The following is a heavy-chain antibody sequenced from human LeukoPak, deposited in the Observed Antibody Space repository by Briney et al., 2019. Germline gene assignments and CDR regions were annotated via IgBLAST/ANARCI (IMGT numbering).Heavy chain of an antibody. V-gene: IGHV3-30*18. CDR1: GFTFSSYG. CDR3: AKGSYSSGWFPVGYFDY. Sequence: GGSLRLSCAASGFTFSSYGMHWVRQAPGKGLEWVAVISYDGGNKYYADSVKGRFTISRDNSKNTLYLQMNSLRAEDTAVYYCAKGSYSSGWFPVGYFDYWGQGTLVTVSS. D-gene: IGHD6-19*01. J-gene: IGHJ4*02. CDR2: ISYDGGNK.